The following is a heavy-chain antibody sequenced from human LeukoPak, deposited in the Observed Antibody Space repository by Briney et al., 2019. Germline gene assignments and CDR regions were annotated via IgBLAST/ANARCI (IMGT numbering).Heavy chain of an antibody. CDR3: AKSTSFYLDS. J-gene: IGHJ4*02. V-gene: IGHV3-23*01. CDR2: ISGSGSGT. CDR1: GFTFSSYA. Sequence: GRSLRLSCAASGFTFSSYAMSWVRQAPGEGLQWVSGISGSGSGTYYADSVRGRFTISRDNSKSTLYVQMNSLRAEDTAVYYCAKSTSFYLDSWGQGTLVTVSS.